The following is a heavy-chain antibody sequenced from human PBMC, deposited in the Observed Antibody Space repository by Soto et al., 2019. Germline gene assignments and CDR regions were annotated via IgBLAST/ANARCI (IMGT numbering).Heavy chain of an antibody. CDR3: ARGVAGTLGMDV. J-gene: IGHJ6*02. CDR2: TYYRSKWYN. CDR1: GDRVSIKSAA. V-gene: IGHV6-1*01. Sequence: WQTLSLTPAFSGDRVSIKSAACKWIRQSPSRGLEWLGRTYYRSKWYNDYAVSVKSRITINPDTSKNQFSLQLNSVTPEDTAVYYCARGVAGTLGMDVWGQRTTVTLSS. D-gene: IGHD6-19*01.